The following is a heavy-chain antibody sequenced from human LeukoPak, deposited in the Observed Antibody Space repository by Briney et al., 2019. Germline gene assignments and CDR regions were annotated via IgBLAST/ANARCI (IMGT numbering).Heavy chain of an antibody. CDR2: IIPILGIA. V-gene: IGHV1-69*04. CDR3: VKDRPTWPIDY. D-gene: IGHD5-12*01. J-gene: IGHJ4*02. CDR1: GGTFSSYA. Sequence: ALVKVSCKASGGTFSSYAISWVRQAPGQGLEWMGRIIPILGIANYAQKFQGRVTITADKSTSTAYMELSSLRAEDTAVYYCVKDRPTWPIDYWGQGTLVTVSS.